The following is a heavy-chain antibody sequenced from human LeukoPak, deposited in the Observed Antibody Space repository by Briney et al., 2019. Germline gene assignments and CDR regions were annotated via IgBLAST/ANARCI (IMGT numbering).Heavy chain of an antibody. CDR2: IYTSGST. V-gene: IGHV4-61*02. CDR1: GGSISSGSYY. Sequence: PSQTLSLTCTVSGGSISSGSYYWSWIRQPAGKGLEWIGRIYTSGSTNYNPSLKSRVTISVDTSKNQFSLKLSSVTAADTPVYYCARGQVLHYYGSGVDYWGQGTLVSVSS. J-gene: IGHJ4*02. D-gene: IGHD3-10*01. CDR3: ARGQVLHYYGSGVDY.